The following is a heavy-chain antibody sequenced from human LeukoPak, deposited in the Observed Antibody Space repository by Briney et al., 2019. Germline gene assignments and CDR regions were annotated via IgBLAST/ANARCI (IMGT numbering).Heavy chain of an antibody. J-gene: IGHJ6*02. CDR3: AKADRSGWFFARYYYYGIDV. Sequence: QPGGSLRLSCAASGFTFSSYAMSWVRQAPGKGLEWVSAISGGGGDTNYADSVKGRFTISRDNSKNTLYLQMNGLTAEDTAVYYCAKADRSGWFFARYYYYGIDVWGQGTTVTVSS. CDR2: ISGGGGDT. D-gene: IGHD6-19*01. CDR1: GFTFSSYA. V-gene: IGHV3-23*01.